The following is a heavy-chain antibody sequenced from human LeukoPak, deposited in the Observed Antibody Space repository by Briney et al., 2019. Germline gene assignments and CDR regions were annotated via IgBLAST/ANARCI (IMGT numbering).Heavy chain of an antibody. J-gene: IGHJ4*02. CDR3: ARAPRNSGCPDY. CDR2: ISYDSSNK. CDR1: GFTFSSYA. D-gene: IGHD5-12*01. Sequence: GGALRLSCAASGFTFSSYAMHRGREAPGGGLERGAVISYDSSNKYYAYSVKGLFSISRDNSKNALYLQKNSLRAEDTAVYYCARAPRNSGCPDYWGQGTLVTVSS. V-gene: IGHV3-30*04.